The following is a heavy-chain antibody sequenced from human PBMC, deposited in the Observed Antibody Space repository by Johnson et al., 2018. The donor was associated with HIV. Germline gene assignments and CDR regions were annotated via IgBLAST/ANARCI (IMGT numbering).Heavy chain of an antibody. J-gene: IGHJ3*02. CDR3: ARDGVRDGVRIHAFDI. CDR1: GFTVSSNY. D-gene: IGHD2/OR15-2a*01. V-gene: IGHV3-66*01. Sequence: VQLVESGGGVVRPGGSLRLSCAASGFTVSSNYMSWVRQPPGKGLGWVSVIYSGGSTYYADSVKGRFTISRDNSKNTLYLQMNSLRAEDTAVYYCARDGVRDGVRIHAFDIWGQGTMVTVSS. CDR2: IYSGGST.